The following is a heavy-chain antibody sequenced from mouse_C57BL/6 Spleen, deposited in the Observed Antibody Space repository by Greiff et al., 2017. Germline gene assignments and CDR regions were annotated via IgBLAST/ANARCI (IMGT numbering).Heavy chain of an antibody. CDR1: GFTFTDYY. D-gene: IGHD1-1*01. CDR2: IRNKANGYTT. CDR3: AREGGFGKDY. J-gene: IGHJ2*01. Sequence: VQLKESGGGLVQPGGSLSLSCAASGFTFTDYYMSWVRQPPGKALEWLGFIRNKANGYTTEYSASVKGRFTISRDNSQSILYLQMNALRAEDGATYYCAREGGFGKDYWGQGTTLTVSS. V-gene: IGHV7-3*01.